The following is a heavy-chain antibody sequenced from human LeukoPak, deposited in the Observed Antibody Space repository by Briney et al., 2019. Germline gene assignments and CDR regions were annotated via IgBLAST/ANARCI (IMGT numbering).Heavy chain of an antibody. D-gene: IGHD3-9*01. CDR3: ARHERRYFDWSIDY. V-gene: IGHV5-51*01. CDR2: IYPGDSDT. Sequence: GESLKISCKGSGYSFSSYWIGWVRQMPGKGLEWMGIIYPGDSDTTYSPSFQGQVTISADKSISTAYLQWSSLKASDTAVYYCARHERRYFDWSIDYWGQGTLVTVSS. CDR1: GYSFSSYW. J-gene: IGHJ4*02.